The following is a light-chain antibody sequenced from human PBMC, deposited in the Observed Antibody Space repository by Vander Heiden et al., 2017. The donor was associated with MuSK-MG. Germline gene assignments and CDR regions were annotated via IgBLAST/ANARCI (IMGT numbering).Light chain of an antibody. V-gene: IGLV3-1*01. CDR1: KLGDKY. Sequence: SYELTQPPPVPVSPGQTASITCTGDKLGDKYACWYQQKPGQSPVLVIYQDSKRPSGIPERFSGSNSGNTATLTISGTQAMDEADYYCQAWDSSTAAVFGGGTKLTVL. J-gene: IGLJ2*01. CDR2: QDS. CDR3: QAWDSSTAAV.